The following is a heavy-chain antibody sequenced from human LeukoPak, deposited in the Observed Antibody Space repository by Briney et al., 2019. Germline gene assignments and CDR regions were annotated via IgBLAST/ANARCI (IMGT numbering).Heavy chain of an antibody. V-gene: IGHV3-7*03. CDR3: ARVNSGVTYRPGRTETTYYGMDV. CDR2: INQDGSER. J-gene: IGHJ6*02. Sequence: PGGSLRLSCAASGFIFSSYPMSWVRQAPGKGLEWMANINQDGSERHYVDSVKGRFTISRDNPKNSLYLQMNSLRAEDTAVYYCARVNSGVTYRPGRTETTYYGMDVWGQGTTVTVSS. CDR1: GFIFSSYP. D-gene: IGHD1-1*01.